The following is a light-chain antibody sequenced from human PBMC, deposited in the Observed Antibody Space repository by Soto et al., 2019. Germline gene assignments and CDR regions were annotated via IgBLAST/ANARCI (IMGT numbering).Light chain of an antibody. V-gene: IGKV1-12*01. CDR3: LQASNFPRP. CDR1: RDIGNR. Sequence: IQMTQSPSSVSASVGDRVTITCRASRDIGNRLAWFRHKPGKAPQLLIQTASTLLRETPSRFIGSGSGKDFLLTFNTLQLKDFATFYGLQASNFPRPFGQGTKV. CDR2: TAS. J-gene: IGKJ1*01.